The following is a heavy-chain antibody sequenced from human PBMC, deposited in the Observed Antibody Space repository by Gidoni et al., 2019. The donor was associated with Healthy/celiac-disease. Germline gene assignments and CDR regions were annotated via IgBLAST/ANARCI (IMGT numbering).Heavy chain of an antibody. V-gene: IGHV3-21*01. D-gene: IGHD6-19*01. CDR2: ISSSSSYI. CDR3: ARALGAVANWGLWYFDL. Sequence: EVQLVESGGGLVKPGGSLRLSCAASGFTFSSYSMNWVRQAPGKGLEWVSSISSSSSYIYYADSVKGRFTISRDNAKNSLYLQMNSLRAEDTAVYYCARALGAVANWGLWYFDLWGRGTLVTVSS. J-gene: IGHJ2*01. CDR1: GFTFSSYS.